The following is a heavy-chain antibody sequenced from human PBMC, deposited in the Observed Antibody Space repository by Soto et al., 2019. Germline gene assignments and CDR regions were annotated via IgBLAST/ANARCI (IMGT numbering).Heavy chain of an antibody. V-gene: IGHV3-48*02. CDR1: GFTFSSYS. J-gene: IGHJ5*02. D-gene: IGHD3-10*01. CDR3: ARDPGAVNWFDP. CDR2: ISSSSSTI. Sequence: EVQLVESGGGLVQPGGSLRLSCAASGFTFSSYSMNWVRQAPGKGLEWVSYISSSSSTIYYADSVKGRFTISRDNAKNSMYLQMNSLSDEDTAVYYCARDPGAVNWFDPGGQGTLCSVSS.